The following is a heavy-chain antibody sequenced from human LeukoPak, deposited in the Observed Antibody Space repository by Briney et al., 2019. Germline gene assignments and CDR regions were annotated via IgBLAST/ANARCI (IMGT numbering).Heavy chain of an antibody. Sequence: GGSPRLSCAASGLTLSSYWMHWVRQAPGKGLVWVSRINSDGSSTSYADSVKGRFTISRDNAKNTLYLQMNSLRAEDTAVYYCARVGNGNSLEAFDIWGQGTMVTVSS. D-gene: IGHD1-1*01. CDR1: GLTLSSYW. CDR3: ARVGNGNSLEAFDI. V-gene: IGHV3-74*01. J-gene: IGHJ3*02. CDR2: INSDGSST.